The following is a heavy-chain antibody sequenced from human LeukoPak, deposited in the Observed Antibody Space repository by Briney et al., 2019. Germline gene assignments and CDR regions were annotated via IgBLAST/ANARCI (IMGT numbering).Heavy chain of an antibody. Sequence: GGSLRLSCAASGFPFSNYWMHWVRQAPGKGLVWVSRMNSDGSSTSYADSAKGRFTISRDNAKNTLYLQMNSLRAEDAAVYYCATVSRSSGRGYFDYWGQGTLVTVSS. CDR2: MNSDGSST. J-gene: IGHJ4*02. CDR3: ATVSRSSGRGYFDY. D-gene: IGHD6-19*01. CDR1: GFPFSNYW. V-gene: IGHV3-74*01.